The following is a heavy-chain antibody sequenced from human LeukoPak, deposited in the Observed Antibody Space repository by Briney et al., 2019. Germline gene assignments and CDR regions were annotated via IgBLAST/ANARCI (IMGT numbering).Heavy chain of an antibody. CDR1: GGSFNSYS. D-gene: IGHD2-2*01. CDR2: VVPILGVA. CDR3: ARAGGVKVPAPLAF. V-gene: IGHV1-69*04. Sequence: GASVKVSCKASGGSFNSYSISWIRQAPGQGLECMGRVVPILGVANYAQKFQGRVIITADKSTNTAYMELSNLRSEDTAIYFCARAGGVKVPAPLAFWGQGTLVTVSS. J-gene: IGHJ4*02.